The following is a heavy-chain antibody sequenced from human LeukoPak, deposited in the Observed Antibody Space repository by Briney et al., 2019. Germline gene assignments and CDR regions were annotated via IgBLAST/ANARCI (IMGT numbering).Heavy chain of an antibody. CDR2: ISSSGSTI. CDR1: GFTFSSYE. Sequence: PGGSLRLSCAASGFTFSSYEVNWVRQAPGKGLEWVSYISSSGSTIYYADSVKGRFTISRDNAKNSLYVQMNSLRAEDTAVYYCARDEVTMVRGLFRFDYWGQGTLVTVSS. CDR3: ARDEVTMVRGLFRFDY. J-gene: IGHJ4*02. V-gene: IGHV3-48*03. D-gene: IGHD3-10*01.